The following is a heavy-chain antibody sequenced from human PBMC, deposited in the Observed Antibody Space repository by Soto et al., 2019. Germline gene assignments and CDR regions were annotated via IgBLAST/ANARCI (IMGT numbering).Heavy chain of an antibody. CDR2: IWYDGSNK. Sequence: GGSLRLSCAASGFTFSSYGMHWVRQAPGKGLEWVAVIWYDGSNKYYADSVKGRFTISRDNSKNTLYLQMNSLRAEDTAVYYCAREENMAAAFDYWGQGTLVTVSS. D-gene: IGHD6-13*01. J-gene: IGHJ4*02. V-gene: IGHV3-33*01. CDR1: GFTFSSYG. CDR3: AREENMAAAFDY.